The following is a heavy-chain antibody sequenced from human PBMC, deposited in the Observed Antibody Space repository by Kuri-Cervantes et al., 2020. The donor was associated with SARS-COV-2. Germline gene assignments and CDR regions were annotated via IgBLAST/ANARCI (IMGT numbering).Heavy chain of an antibody. CDR3: ARGPSWNYIWGTYRGGWDTFDI. D-gene: IGHD3-16*02. CDR1: GNTFTASY. CDR2: INPNSGGT. J-gene: IGHJ3*02. V-gene: IGHV1-2*04. Sequence: ASVKVSCKPPGNTFTASYMPWVRQAPGQGLEWMGWINPNSGGTNYAQKFQGWVTMTRDTSISTVYMELSRLRSDDTAVYYCARGPSWNYIWGTYRGGWDTFDIWGRGTMVTVSS.